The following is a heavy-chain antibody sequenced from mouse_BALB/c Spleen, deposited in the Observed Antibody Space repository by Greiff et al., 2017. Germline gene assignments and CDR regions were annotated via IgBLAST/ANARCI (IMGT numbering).Heavy chain of an antibody. V-gene: IGHV1-80*01. D-gene: IGHD1-1*01. CDR1: GYAFSSYW. J-gene: IGHJ4*01. CDR2: IYPGDGDT. Sequence: QVRLQQSGAELVRPGSSVKISCKASGYAFSSYWMNWVKQRPGQGLEWIGQIYPGDGDTNYNGQFKGKATLTADKSSSTAYMQLSSLTSEDSAVYFCARGGFITTAMDYWGQGTSVTVSS. CDR3: ARGGFITTAMDY.